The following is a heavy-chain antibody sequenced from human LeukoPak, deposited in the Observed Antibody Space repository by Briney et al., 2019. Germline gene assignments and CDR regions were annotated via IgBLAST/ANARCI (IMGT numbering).Heavy chain of an antibody. CDR3: ARGGPYGDPYTF. J-gene: IGHJ4*02. D-gene: IGHD4-17*01. CDR2: VPFRGGT. V-gene: IGHV4-30-4*01. Sequence: SETLSLTCSVSGASITDSGYYWSWIRQPPGKGLELIGFVPFRGGTYYSLSLMSRVTISQDTSKNQFSLSLTSVTAADTAVYFCARGGPYGDPYTFWGQGRMIAVS. CDR1: GASITDSGYY.